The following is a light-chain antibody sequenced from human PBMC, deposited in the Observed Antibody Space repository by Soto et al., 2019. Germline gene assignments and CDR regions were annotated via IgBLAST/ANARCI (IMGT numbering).Light chain of an antibody. J-gene: IGKJ2*01. CDR1: QSLLHDNGYIY. CDR3: MQGLQIPYP. V-gene: IGKV2-28*01. Sequence: EIVLTQSPLSLPVTPGEPASISCRSSQSLLHDNGYIYLDWYLQKPGQSPQLLIYYRASGVPDRISGSGSGTDFTLKISRVEAEDVGVYYCMQGLQIPYPFGQGTKLEIK.